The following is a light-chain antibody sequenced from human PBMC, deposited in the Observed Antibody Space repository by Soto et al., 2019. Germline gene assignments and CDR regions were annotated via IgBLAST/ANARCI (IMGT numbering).Light chain of an antibody. CDR3: QQYNSYSSIT. CDR2: KAS. J-gene: IGKJ5*01. Sequence: DYQVTQSPSTLSASVGDRVTITCRASQNIYTWLAWYQQKPGIAPKLLIHKASTLESGVPSRFSGSGSGTEFTLTISSLQPDDFATYYCQQYNSYSSITFGQGTRLEIK. CDR1: QNIYTW. V-gene: IGKV1-5*03.